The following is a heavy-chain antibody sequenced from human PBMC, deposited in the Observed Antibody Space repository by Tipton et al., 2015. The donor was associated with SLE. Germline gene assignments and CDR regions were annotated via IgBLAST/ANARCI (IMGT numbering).Heavy chain of an antibody. V-gene: IGHV4-4*02. CDR3: ARGDYGAFQYFQH. D-gene: IGHD4-17*01. CDR1: GGSISSNNW. CDR2: INHSGST. J-gene: IGHJ1*01. Sequence: TLSLTCAVSGGSISSNNWWSWVRQPPEKGLEWIGEINHSGSTNYNPSLKSRVTISVDTSKNQFSLKLSSVTAADTAVYYCARGDYGAFQYFQHWGQGTLVTVSS.